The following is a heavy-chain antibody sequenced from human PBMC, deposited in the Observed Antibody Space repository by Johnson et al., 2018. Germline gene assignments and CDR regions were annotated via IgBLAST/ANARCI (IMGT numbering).Heavy chain of an antibody. CDR2: IWYDGSNK. Sequence: VQLVETGGGVVQPGRSLRLSCAASGFTFSSYGMHWVRQAPGKGLEWVAVIWYDGSNKYYADSVKGRFTISRDNSKNTLYLQMNSLRAEDTAVYYCARGDYSNYYYYYGMDVWGQGTTVTVSS. J-gene: IGHJ6*02. V-gene: IGHV3-33*01. CDR1: GFTFSSYG. D-gene: IGHD4-11*01. CDR3: ARGDYSNYYYYYGMDV.